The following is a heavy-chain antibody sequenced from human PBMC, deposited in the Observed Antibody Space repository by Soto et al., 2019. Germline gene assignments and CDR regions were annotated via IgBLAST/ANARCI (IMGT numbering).Heavy chain of an antibody. CDR1: GGSISSGDYY. V-gene: IGHV4-30-4*01. CDR2: IYYSGST. J-gene: IGHJ3*02. Sequence: SETLSLTCTVSGGSISSGDYYWSWIRQPPGKGLEWIGYIYYSGSTYYNPSLKSRVTISVDTSKNQFSLKLSSVTAADTAVYYCAREADRQNALDIWGQGTKVTVSS. CDR3: AREADRQNALDI. D-gene: IGHD3-16*02.